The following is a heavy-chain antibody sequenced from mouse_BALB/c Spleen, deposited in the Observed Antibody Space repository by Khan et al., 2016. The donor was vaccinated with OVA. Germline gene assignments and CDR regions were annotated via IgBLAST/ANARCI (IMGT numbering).Heavy chain of an antibody. CDR2: VNPNTDNI. CDR3: VRGYDFFAS. Sequence: IQLVQSGPDLVKPGASVKISCKASGYSFTLYYMSWVKQSHGKSLEWIGRVNPNTDNINYNQEFKGKAILTVDKSSNTAYMELRSLTSEDSAVYFCVRGYDFFASWGQGTLVTVSA. V-gene: IGHV1-26*01. J-gene: IGHJ3*01. D-gene: IGHD2-14*01. CDR1: GYSFTLYY.